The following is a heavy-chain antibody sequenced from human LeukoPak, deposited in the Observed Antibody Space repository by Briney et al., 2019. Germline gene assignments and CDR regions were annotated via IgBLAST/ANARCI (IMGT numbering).Heavy chain of an antibody. D-gene: IGHD7-27*01. CDR1: GFTFRSNG. CDR3: GTGDPRFDY. J-gene: IGHJ4*02. V-gene: IGHV3-30*03. CDR2: ISSDGSNK. Sequence: QPGRSLRLSCAASGFTFRSNGMNWVRQAPGKGLEWVAVISSDGSNKSYGDSVKGRFTISRDNSKNTLYLQMNSLRTEDAAVYYCGTGDPRFDYWGQGILVTVSS.